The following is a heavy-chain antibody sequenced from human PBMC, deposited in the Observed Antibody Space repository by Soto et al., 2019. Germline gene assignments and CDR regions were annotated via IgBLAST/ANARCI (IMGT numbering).Heavy chain of an antibody. Sequence: QVQLVQSGAEVKKPGASVKVSCKSSGYTFTSYDINWVRQDTGQGLEWMGWMNPNSGNTGYALKFQGRVTMTRNTSISTAYMELSSLRSEDTAVYYCARERTGTTSMDVWGQWTTVTVSS. CDR1: GYTFTSYD. D-gene: IGHD1-1*01. CDR3: ARERTGTTSMDV. J-gene: IGHJ6*02. CDR2: MNPNSGNT. V-gene: IGHV1-8*01.